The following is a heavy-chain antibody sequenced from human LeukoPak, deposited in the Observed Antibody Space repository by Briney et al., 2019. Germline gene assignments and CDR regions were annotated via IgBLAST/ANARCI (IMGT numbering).Heavy chain of an antibody. CDR1: GGTFRSYA. CDR2: IIPIFGTA. Sequence: SVKVSCKASGGTFRSYAISWVRQAPGQGLEWMGGIIPIFGTANYAQKFQGRVTITTDESTSTAYMELSSLRSEDTAVYYCARPYYYDSSGYYYWGQGTLVTVSS. V-gene: IGHV1-69*05. CDR3: ARPYYYDSSGYYY. J-gene: IGHJ4*02. D-gene: IGHD3-22*01.